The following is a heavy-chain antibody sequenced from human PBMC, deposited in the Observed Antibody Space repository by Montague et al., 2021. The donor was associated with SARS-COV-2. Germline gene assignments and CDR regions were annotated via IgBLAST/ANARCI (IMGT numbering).Heavy chain of an antibody. CDR3: ARTSRGSRYYYGVDV. CDR1: GDSISDYY. D-gene: IGHD5-12*01. V-gene: IGHV4-59*01. Sequence: SETLSLTCTVSGDSISDYYWSWIRQPPGKGLEWIGYIFRSGATNYNPSLKSRVIISLDTSKSQFSLRLSSVTAADTAIYYCARTSRGSRYYYGVDVWGQGTTVTVSS. CDR2: IFRSGAT. J-gene: IGHJ6*02.